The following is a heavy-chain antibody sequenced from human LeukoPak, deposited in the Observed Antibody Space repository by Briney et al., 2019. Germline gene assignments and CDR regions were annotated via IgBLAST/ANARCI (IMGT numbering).Heavy chain of an antibody. CDR2: ISASGGDS. CDR1: GLTFSSYS. D-gene: IGHD6-13*01. V-gene: IGHV3-23*01. J-gene: IGHJ4*02. CDR3: ARGQPLDY. Sequence: PGGSLRLSCAASGLTFSSYSMSWVRQAPGKGLEWVSAISASGGDSYYADSVKGRFTISRDNSENTLYLQMNSLRAEDMAVYFCARGQPLDYWGQGTLVTVSS.